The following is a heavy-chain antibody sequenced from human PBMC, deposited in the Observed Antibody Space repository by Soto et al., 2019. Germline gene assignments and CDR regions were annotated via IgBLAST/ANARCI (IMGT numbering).Heavy chain of an antibody. CDR1: GFTFSSYS. V-gene: IGHV3-48*02. J-gene: IGHJ6*02. CDR2: ISSSSSTI. D-gene: IGHD2-15*01. Sequence: GGSLRLSCAASGFTFSSYSMNWVRQAPGKGLEWVSYISSSSSTIYYADSVKGRFTISRDNAKNSLYLQMNSLRDEDTAVYYCARDQPSGGNYGMDVWGQGTTVTVSS. CDR3: ARDQPSGGNYGMDV.